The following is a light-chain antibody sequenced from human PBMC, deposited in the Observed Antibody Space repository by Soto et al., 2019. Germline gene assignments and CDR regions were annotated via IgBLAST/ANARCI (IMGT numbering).Light chain of an antibody. CDR3: QQYDNWPPP. Sequence: EIVMTQSPATLSVSPGERATLSCRASQRVSNNLAWYQQRPGRSPRLLIYATSTRATGIPARFSGSGSGTEFTLTISSLQSEDFAVSYCQQYDNWPPPFGQGTRLEIK. CDR1: QRVSNN. CDR2: ATS. V-gene: IGKV3-15*01. J-gene: IGKJ5*01.